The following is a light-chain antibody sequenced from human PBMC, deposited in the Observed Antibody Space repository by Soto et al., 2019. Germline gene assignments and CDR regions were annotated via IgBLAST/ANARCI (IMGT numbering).Light chain of an antibody. J-gene: IGKJ4*01. CDR3: QQRSFWSLT. CDR2: DAS. CDR1: QSVSSY. Sequence: EIVLTQSPATLSLSPGERATLSCRASQSVSSYLAWYQQKPGQAPRLLIYDASNRATAIPARFSGSGSGTDSTLTISSGKLNYFAVLYCQQRSFWSLTFGGGTKVEIK. V-gene: IGKV3-11*01.